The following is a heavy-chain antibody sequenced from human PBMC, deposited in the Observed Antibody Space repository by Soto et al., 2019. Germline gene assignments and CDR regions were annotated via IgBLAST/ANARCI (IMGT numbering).Heavy chain of an antibody. J-gene: IGHJ4*02. D-gene: IGHD6-13*01. Sequence: EVQLLDSGGGLVQPGGSLRLSCAASGFTFSYYVMSWVRQAPGKGLEWVSGISGSGGTTYYADSVKGRFTISRDNSEKTLDMQMNSLRVEDTAVYYCAKGGAGSSLDYWGQGTLVTVSS. V-gene: IGHV3-23*01. CDR2: ISGSGGTT. CDR1: GFTFSYYV. CDR3: AKGGAGSSLDY.